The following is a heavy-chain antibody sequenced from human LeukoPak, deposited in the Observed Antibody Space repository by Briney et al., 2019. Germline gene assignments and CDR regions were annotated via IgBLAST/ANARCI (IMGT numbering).Heavy chain of an antibody. Sequence: GGSLKLSCAASGFTFSGSAMHWVRQASGKGLEWVGRIRSKANSYATTYAASVKGRFTISRDDSKNTAYLQMNSLKTEDTAVYYCARDLFVGVNGYWGQGTLVTVSS. CDR1: GFTFSGSA. V-gene: IGHV3-73*01. CDR2: IRSKANSYAT. CDR3: ARDLFVGVNGY. J-gene: IGHJ4*02. D-gene: IGHD3-16*01.